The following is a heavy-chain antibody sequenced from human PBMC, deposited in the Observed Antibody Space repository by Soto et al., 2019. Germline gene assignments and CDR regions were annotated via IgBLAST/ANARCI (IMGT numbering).Heavy chain of an antibody. D-gene: IGHD6-19*01. V-gene: IGHV4-4*07. J-gene: IGHJ4*02. CDR3: AKGWDVKYFDE. CDR2: IFSSGRT. Sequence: SETLSLTCSVSGASLLSSYWSWVRQPAGKGLEWIGHIFSSGRTSYNPSLKSRLSMSIDPSRDLFSLNLSSVTAADTAVYYCAKGWDVKYFDEWGQGTLVTVS. CDR1: GASLLSSY.